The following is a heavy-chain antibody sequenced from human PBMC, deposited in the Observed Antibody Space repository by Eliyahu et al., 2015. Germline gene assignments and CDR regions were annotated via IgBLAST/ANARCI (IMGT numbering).Heavy chain of an antibody. V-gene: IGHV2-70*15. Sequence: QVTLRESGPALVKPTQTLTLTCTFSGFSLSTSGMCXSWIRQPPGKALEWLARIDWDXDKYYSTSLKTRLTISKDTSKNQVVLTMTNMDPVDTATYYCARICSGGSCYFGAFDIWGQGTMVXVSS. J-gene: IGHJ3*02. CDR3: ARICSGGSCYFGAFDI. CDR1: GFSLSTSGMC. CDR2: IDWDXDK. D-gene: IGHD2-15*01.